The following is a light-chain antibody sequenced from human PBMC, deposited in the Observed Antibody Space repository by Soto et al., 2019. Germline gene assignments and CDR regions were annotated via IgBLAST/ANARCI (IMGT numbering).Light chain of an antibody. CDR1: SSNIGSNT. CDR2: SDS. Sequence: QSVLTQPPSASGTPGQRVTISCSGSSSNIGSNTVNWYQQLPGTAPKLLIYSDSQRPSGVPDRFSGSKSGTSASLAISGLQSEDEADYYCAACDDSLNGWVFGGGTKLTVL. CDR3: AACDDSLNGWV. V-gene: IGLV1-44*01. J-gene: IGLJ3*02.